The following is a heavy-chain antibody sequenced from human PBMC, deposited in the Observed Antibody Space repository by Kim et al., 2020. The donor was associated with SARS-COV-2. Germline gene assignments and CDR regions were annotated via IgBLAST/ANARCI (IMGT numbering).Heavy chain of an antibody. V-gene: IGHV3-30*03. D-gene: IGHD3-10*01. J-gene: IGHJ4*02. Sequence: AESVKGRFTISRDNSKNTLYLQMNSLRDEDTAVYYCARQGALWSSGSYVDYWGQGTLVTVSS. CDR3: ARQGALWSSGSYVDY.